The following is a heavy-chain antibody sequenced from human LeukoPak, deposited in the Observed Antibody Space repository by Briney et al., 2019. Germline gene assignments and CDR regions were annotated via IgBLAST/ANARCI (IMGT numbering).Heavy chain of an antibody. CDR3: AKDDRWLQFCC. Sequence: GGSLRLSCAASGFTFSSYWMHWVRQAPGKGLEWVSYISSSSSTIHYADSVKGRFTISRDNAKNSLYLQMNSLRAEDTAVYYCAKDDRWLQFCCWGQGTLVTVSA. J-gene: IGHJ4*02. V-gene: IGHV3-48*01. CDR2: ISSSSSTI. CDR1: GFTFSSYW. D-gene: IGHD5-24*01.